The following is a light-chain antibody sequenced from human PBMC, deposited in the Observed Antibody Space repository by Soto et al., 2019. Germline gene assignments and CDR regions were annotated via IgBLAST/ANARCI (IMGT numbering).Light chain of an antibody. V-gene: IGKV4-1*01. J-gene: IGKJ4*01. CDR3: QQSYSSPLT. Sequence: DIVMTQSPDSLAVSLGERATINCKSSQRVLHNSYNKHYLAWYQQKPGHPPKVLIYWASTRESGVPDRFSGSGSGTDFTLTISDLQAEDVAVYYCQQSYSSPLTFGGGTKVEIK. CDR2: WAS. CDR1: QRVLHNSYNKHY.